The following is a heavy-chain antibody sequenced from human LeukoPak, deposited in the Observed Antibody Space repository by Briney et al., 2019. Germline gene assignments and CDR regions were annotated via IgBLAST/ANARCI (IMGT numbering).Heavy chain of an antibody. CDR3: ARTAPSYYYGMDV. CDR2: INPYSGGT. CDR1: GYTFTGYY. V-gene: IGHV1-2*02. J-gene: IGHJ6*02. Sequence: ASVKVSCKASGYTFTGYYMHWVRQAPGQGLEWVGWINPYSGGTNFAQKFQGRVTMTRDMSISTAYMELSRLTSDDTAVYYCARTAPSYYYGMDVWGQGTTVTVSS. D-gene: IGHD5-18*01.